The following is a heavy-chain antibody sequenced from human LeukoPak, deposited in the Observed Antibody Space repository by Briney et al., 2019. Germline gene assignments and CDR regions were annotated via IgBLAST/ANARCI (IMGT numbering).Heavy chain of an antibody. J-gene: IGHJ4*02. Sequence: PGRSLRLSCVASGFTFSNYEMNWVRQAPGKGLEWLSGISSGAIRIYYADSVKGRFTISRDDAKNSVFLQMSSLRADDMAVYYCARKRTGDLGEETLFGGAPFDYWGQGTLVTVSS. CDR2: ISSGAIRI. V-gene: IGHV3-48*03. CDR1: GFTFSNYE. CDR3: ARKRTGDLGEETLFGGAPFDY. D-gene: IGHD3-16*01.